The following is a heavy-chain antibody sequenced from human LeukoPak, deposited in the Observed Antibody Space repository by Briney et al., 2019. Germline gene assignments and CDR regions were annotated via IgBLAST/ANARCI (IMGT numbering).Heavy chain of an antibody. Sequence: PGGSLRLSCAASGFTFSSYMMNWVRQAPGKGLEWLSYISNTGSTVFYADSVMGRFTVSRDNAKRSLYLQIKSLRDDDTAVYHCALGTINKDYYFGMDVWGQGTTVTVSS. D-gene: IGHD2-8*01. CDR3: ALGTINKDYYFGMDV. V-gene: IGHV3-48*03. CDR2: ISNTGSTV. CDR1: GFTFSSYM. J-gene: IGHJ6*02.